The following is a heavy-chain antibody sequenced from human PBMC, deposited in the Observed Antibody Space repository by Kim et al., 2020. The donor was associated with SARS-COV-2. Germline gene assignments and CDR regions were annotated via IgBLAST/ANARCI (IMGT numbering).Heavy chain of an antibody. CDR3: ARDASYYDFWSGYYTSRDAFDI. Sequence: GGSLRLXCAASGFTFSSYWMSWVRQAPGKGLEWVANIKQDGSEKYYVDSVKGRFTISRDNAKNSLYLQMNSLRAEDTAVYYCARDASYYDFWSGYYTSRDAFDIWGQGTMVTVSS. J-gene: IGHJ3*02. V-gene: IGHV3-7*01. D-gene: IGHD3-3*01. CDR1: GFTFSSYW. CDR2: IKQDGSEK.